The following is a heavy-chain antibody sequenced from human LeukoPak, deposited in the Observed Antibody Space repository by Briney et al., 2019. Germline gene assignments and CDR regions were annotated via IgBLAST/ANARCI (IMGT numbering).Heavy chain of an antibody. CDR2: INHSGST. D-gene: IGHD3-10*01. Sequence: SENLSCNGAGYAGTFSGYYWSWLRQAPGKGLEWIGEINHSGSTNYNQSLKRRVTISVGTSKNQFSLKLSSVTAADTAVYYCARLYYGAESPKSRYYYYYGMDVWGKGTTVTVSS. CDR1: AGTFSGYY. CDR3: ARLYYGAESPKSRYYYYYGMDV. V-gene: IGHV4-34*01. J-gene: IGHJ6*04.